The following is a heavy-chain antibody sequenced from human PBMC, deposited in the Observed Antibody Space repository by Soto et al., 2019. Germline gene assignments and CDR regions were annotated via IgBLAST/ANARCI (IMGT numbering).Heavy chain of an antibody. CDR2: IIPIFGTA. J-gene: IGHJ5*02. CDR1: GGTFSSYA. D-gene: IGHD5-18*01. CDR3: ARDIGQGIQLSPLGWVFDP. Sequence: QVQLVQSGAEVKKPGSSVKVSCKASGGTFSSYAISWVRQAPGQGLEWMGGIIPIFGTANYAQKFQGRVTITSDESTSTAEIELSSLRAEDTAVDYCARDIGQGIQLSPLGWVFDPWGQGTLVTVSS. V-gene: IGHV1-69*05.